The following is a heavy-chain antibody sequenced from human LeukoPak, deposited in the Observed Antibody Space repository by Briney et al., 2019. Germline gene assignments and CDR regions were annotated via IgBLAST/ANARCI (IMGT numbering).Heavy chain of an antibody. CDR1: GFTFTSYY. D-gene: IGHD2-2*01. J-gene: IGHJ4*02. CDR2: INPKSGVT. V-gene: IGHV1-2*02. Sequence: GASVKVSCKASGFTFTSYYVHWVRQAPGQGLEWMGWINPKSGVTNVSQKFQGRVTMTRDTSTSTAYMELSRLGSDDTAVYYCARGGEVIVPPATILRYWGQGTLVTVSS. CDR3: ARGGEVIVPPATILRY.